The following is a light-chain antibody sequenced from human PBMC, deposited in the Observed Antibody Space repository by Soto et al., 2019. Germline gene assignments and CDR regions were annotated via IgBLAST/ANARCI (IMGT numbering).Light chain of an antibody. CDR2: WAS. V-gene: IGKV4-1*01. J-gene: IGKJ4*01. Sequence: DIVMTQSPDSLAVSLGERATINCKSSQSVLYRSNNKNYLAWYQQKPGQPPKLLIYWASTRESGVPDRFSGRAAGTDFALASSRLQAEDVAVYYCQPYDRTPLTFGGGTKVEIK. CDR1: QSVLYRSNNKNY. CDR3: QPYDRTPLT.